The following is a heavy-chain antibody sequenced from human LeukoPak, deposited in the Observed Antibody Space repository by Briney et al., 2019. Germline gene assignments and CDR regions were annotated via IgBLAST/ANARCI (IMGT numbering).Heavy chain of an antibody. V-gene: IGHV1-8*01. Sequence: AASVKVSCKASGYTFTSYDINWVRQAPGQGLEWMGWMNPNSGNTGYAQKFQGRVTMTRNTSISTAYLELSSLRSEDTAVYYCAREVDGGHSDYWGPGTLVTVSS. CDR2: MNPNSGNT. D-gene: IGHD4-23*01. CDR3: AREVDGGHSDY. J-gene: IGHJ4*02. CDR1: GYTFTSYD.